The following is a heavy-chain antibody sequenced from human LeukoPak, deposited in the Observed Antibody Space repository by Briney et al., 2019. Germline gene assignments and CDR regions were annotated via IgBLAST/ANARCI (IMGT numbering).Heavy chain of an antibody. J-gene: IGHJ5*02. CDR3: ARGTRYFDWFSNWFDP. D-gene: IGHD3-9*01. Sequence: SETLSLTCTVSGGSISSSSYYWGWIRQPPGKGLEWIGSIYYSGSTYYNPSLKSRVTISVDTSKNQFSLKLSSVTAADTAVYYCARGTRYFDWFSNWFDPWGQGTLVTVSS. V-gene: IGHV4-39*07. CDR1: GGSISSSSYY. CDR2: IYYSGST.